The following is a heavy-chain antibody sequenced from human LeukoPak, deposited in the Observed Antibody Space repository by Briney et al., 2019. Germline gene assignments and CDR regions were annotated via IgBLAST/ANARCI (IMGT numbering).Heavy chain of an antibody. J-gene: IGHJ3*02. D-gene: IGHD3-22*01. Sequence: GGSLRLSCAASGFTFSSYAMSWVRQAPGKGLEWVSAISGSGGSTYYADSVKGRFTISRDNSKNTLYLQMNSLRAEDTAVYYCAKDWRSFYYDSSGYYLVDAFDIWGQGTVVTVSS. CDR3: AKDWRSFYYDSSGYYLVDAFDI. V-gene: IGHV3-23*01. CDR2: ISGSGGST. CDR1: GFTFSSYA.